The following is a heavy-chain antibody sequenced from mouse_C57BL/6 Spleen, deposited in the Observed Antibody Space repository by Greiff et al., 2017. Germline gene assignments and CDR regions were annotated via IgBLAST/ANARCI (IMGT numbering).Heavy chain of an antibody. CDR1: GYSITSGYY. Sequence: EVKLVESGPGLVKPSQSLSLTCSVTGYSITSGYYWNWIRQFPGNKLEWMGYISYDGSNNYNPSLKNRISITRDTSKNQFFLKLNSVTTEDTATYYCARQLRLRDYAMDYWGQGTSVTVSS. D-gene: IGHD3-2*02. J-gene: IGHJ4*01. CDR3: ARQLRLRDYAMDY. CDR2: ISYDGSN. V-gene: IGHV3-6*01.